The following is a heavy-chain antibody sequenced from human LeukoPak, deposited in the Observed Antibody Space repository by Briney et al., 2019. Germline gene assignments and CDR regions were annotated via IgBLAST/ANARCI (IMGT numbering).Heavy chain of an antibody. J-gene: IGHJ4*02. CDR1: GFTFSSYA. Sequence: PGRSLRLSCAASGFTFSSYAMHWVRQAPGKGLEWVALIRYDGSDKYYAASVKGRFTISRDNSKNTLYLQMNSLRGEDTAVYYCARDPYSSGRYYFDDWGQGTLVTVSS. CDR3: ARDPYSSGRYYFDD. D-gene: IGHD6-19*01. V-gene: IGHV3-30*04. CDR2: IRYDGSDK.